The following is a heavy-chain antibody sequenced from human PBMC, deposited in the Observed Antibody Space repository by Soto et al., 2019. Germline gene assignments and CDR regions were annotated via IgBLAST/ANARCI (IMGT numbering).Heavy chain of an antibody. V-gene: IGHV4-59*01. D-gene: IGHD6-19*01. CDR2: ISNTGKT. Sequence: PSETLSLTCTVSGGSMSNFYLSWIRQPPGKGLQWIGYISNTGKTNFNPSLKSRVSLSVDTSKTHFSLRLSSVTAADTAMYYCAREMGDPVAGYPPSGWFAPLGQGTLVAVSS. CDR3: AREMGDPVAGYPPSGWFAP. CDR1: GGSMSNFY. J-gene: IGHJ5*02.